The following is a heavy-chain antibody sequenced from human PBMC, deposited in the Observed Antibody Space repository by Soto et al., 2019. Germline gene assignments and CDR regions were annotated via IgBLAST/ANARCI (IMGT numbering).Heavy chain of an antibody. CDR3: ARFRIVHYYGMDV. D-gene: IGHD3-22*01. Sequence: GGSLRLSCAASGFTFSSYSMNWVRQAPGKGLEWVSYISSSSSTIYYADSVKGRFTISRDNAKNSLYLQMNSLRAEDTAVYYCARFRIVHYYGMDVWGQGTTVTVSS. CDR1: GFTFSSYS. J-gene: IGHJ6*02. CDR2: ISSSSSTI. V-gene: IGHV3-48*01.